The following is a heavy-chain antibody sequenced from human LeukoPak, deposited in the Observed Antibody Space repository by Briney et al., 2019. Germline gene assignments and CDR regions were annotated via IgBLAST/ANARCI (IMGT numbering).Heavy chain of an antibody. CDR3: ARDSYREYCSGGSCFGSFDY. D-gene: IGHD2-15*01. CDR2: INHSGST. J-gene: IGHJ4*02. Sequence: SETLSLTCAVYGGSFRGYYWSWIRQPPGKGLEWIGEINHSGSTNYNPSLKSRVTISVDTSKNQFSLKLSSVTAADTAVYYCARDSYREYCSGGSCFGSFDYWGQGTLVTVSS. V-gene: IGHV4-34*01. CDR1: GGSFRGYY.